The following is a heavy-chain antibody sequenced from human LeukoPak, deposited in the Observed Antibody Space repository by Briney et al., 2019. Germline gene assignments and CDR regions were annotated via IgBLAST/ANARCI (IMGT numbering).Heavy chain of an antibody. Sequence: PSETLSLTCAVYGGSFSGYYWSWIRQPPGKGLEWIGEINHSGSTNYNPSLKSRVTISVDTSKNQFSLKLSSVTAADTAVYYCARKPRTTGTTTHSSYYYYYMDVRGKGTTVTVSS. D-gene: IGHD1-1*01. CDR1: GGSFSGYY. V-gene: IGHV4-34*01. CDR2: INHSGST. CDR3: ARKPRTTGTTTHSSYYYYYMDV. J-gene: IGHJ6*03.